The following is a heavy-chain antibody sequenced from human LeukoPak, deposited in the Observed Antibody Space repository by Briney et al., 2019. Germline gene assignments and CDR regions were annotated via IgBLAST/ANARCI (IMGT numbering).Heavy chain of an antibody. D-gene: IGHD1-1*01. Sequence: PGGSLRLSCAASEFTLSDYWMSWVRQAPGKGPEGVASINKDGSEEYYVDSVKGRFIVSRDNAKNSLFLQMDNLRVEDTAIYYCATYDNWVAGDVWGQGTTVTVSS. J-gene: IGHJ6*02. CDR2: INKDGSEE. V-gene: IGHV3-7*01. CDR3: ATYDNWVAGDV. CDR1: EFTLSDYW.